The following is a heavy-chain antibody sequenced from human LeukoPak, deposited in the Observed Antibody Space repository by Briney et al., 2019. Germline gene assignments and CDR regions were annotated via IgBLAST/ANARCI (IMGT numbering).Heavy chain of an antibody. CDR2: IYHSGST. V-gene: IGHV4-59*12. CDR1: GGSISSYY. J-gene: IGHJ6*02. CDR3: ARVNYYYGMDV. Sequence: SETLSLTCTVSGGSISSYYWSWIRQPPGKGLEWIGYIYHSGSTYYNPSLKSRVTISVDRSKNQFSLKLSSVTAADTAVYYCARVNYYYGMDVWGQGTTVTVSS.